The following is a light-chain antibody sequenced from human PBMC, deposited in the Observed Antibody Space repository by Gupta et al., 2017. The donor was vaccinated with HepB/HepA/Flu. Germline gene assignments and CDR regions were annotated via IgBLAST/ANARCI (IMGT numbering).Light chain of an antibody. Sequence: DIVLTQSPATLSLSPGERATLSCRASQSVRTYLAWYQQKPGQAPRLLIYESSNRATGIPARFSGSGSGTDFTLTISSREPEEFAIYYCQQRNDWPLTFGGGTXVDIK. CDR2: ESS. CDR3: QQRNDWPLT. V-gene: IGKV3-11*01. J-gene: IGKJ4*01. CDR1: QSVRTY.